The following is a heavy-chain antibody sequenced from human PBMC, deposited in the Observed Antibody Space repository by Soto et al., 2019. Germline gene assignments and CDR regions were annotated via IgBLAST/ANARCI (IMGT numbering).Heavy chain of an antibody. V-gene: IGHV4-39*07. CDR1: DGSISSSSYY. CDR2: IYYSGGT. CDR3: ASYRGTGTLDY. D-gene: IGHD1-1*01. Sequence: SETMSLTCTVADGSISSSSYYWGWIRQPPGKGLECIGSIYYSGGTYYNPSLKSRVTISVDTSKSQFSLKLSSVTAADTAVYYCASYRGTGTLDYWGQGALVTVSS. J-gene: IGHJ4*02.